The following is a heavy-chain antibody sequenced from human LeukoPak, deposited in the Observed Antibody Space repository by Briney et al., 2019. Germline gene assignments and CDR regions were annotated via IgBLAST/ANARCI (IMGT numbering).Heavy chain of an antibody. CDR2: IVVGSGNT. CDR1: GFTFTSSA. CDR3: AARYYYDSSGYSEAFDP. Sequence: GVSVKVSCKASGFTFTSSAMQWVRQARGQRLEWIGWIVVGSGNTNYAQKFQERVTITRDMSTSTAYMELSSLRSEDTAVYYCAARYYYDSSGYSEAFDPWGQGTLVTVSS. J-gene: IGHJ5*02. V-gene: IGHV1-58*02. D-gene: IGHD3-22*01.